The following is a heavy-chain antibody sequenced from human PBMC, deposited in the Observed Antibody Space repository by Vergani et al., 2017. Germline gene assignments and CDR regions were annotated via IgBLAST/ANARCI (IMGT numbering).Heavy chain of an antibody. D-gene: IGHD2-15*01. CDR1: GGTFSSYT. J-gene: IGHJ6*02. V-gene: IGHV1-69*02. CDR2: IVPTLNVA. Sequence: QVQLVQSGAEVKKPGSSVKVSCKASGGTFSSYTITWVRQAPGHGLEWMGRIVPTLNVANYAQNFQGRASITADMSTSTSYMDLSSLRSEDSAVYYCARILGYCSGDSCDSGIPGVDYYYGLDVWGQGTTVTVSS. CDR3: ARILGYCSGDSCDSGIPGVDYYYGLDV.